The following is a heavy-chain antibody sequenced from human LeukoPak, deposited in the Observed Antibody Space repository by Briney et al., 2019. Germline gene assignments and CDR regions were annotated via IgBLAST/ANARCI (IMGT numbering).Heavy chain of an antibody. CDR1: SGSYSGNY. J-gene: IGHJ4*02. Sequence: SETLSLTCVVSSGSYSGNYWNWIRQSPGKGLEWVGEINHSGGTNYNPSLKSRVTISLDTSKKQSSLKLNSVTAADTAVYYCARSRAGGAVHWGQGTLVTVSS. V-gene: IGHV4-34*01. D-gene: IGHD1-26*01. CDR2: INHSGGT. CDR3: ARSRAGGAVH.